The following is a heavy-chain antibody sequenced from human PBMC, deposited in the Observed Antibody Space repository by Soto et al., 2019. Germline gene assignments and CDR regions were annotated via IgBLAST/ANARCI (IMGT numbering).Heavy chain of an antibody. CDR2: ISYDGSNK. Sequence: QVQLVESGGGVVQPGRSLRLSCAASGFTFSSYGMHWVRQAPGKGLEWVAVISYDGSNKYYADSVKGRFTISRDNSKNTLYLRMNSLRAEDTAVYYCAKETYPGPLDYWGQGTLVTVSS. CDR1: GFTFSSYG. V-gene: IGHV3-30*18. D-gene: IGHD2-2*01. J-gene: IGHJ4*02. CDR3: AKETYPGPLDY.